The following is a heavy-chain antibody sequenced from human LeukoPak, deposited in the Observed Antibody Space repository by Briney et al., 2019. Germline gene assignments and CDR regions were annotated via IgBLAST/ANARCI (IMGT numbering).Heavy chain of an antibody. CDR2: MFYTGNI. CDR3: ATSSPALWFGEFAY. CDR1: DGSITNYY. D-gene: IGHD3-10*01. J-gene: IGHJ4*02. Sequence: PSETLSLNCSVPDGSITNYYWSWIRQTPGRGLEWIGYMFYTGNINYNPSLKSRVTISIDTSRNRFSLRLTSVTAADTAVYYCATSSPALWFGEFAYWGRGILVTVSS. V-gene: IGHV4-59*01.